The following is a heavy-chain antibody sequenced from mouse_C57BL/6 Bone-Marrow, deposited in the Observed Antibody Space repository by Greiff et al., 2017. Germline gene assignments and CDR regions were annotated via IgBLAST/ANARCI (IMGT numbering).Heavy chain of an antibody. V-gene: IGHV3-6*01. CDR3: ARGHDGYYPYYFDY. CDR1: GYSITSGYY. D-gene: IGHD2-3*01. Sequence: EVQLKESGPGLVKPSQSLSLTCSVTGYSITSGYYWNWIRQFPGNKLEWMGYISYDGSNNYNPSLKNRISITRDTSKNQFFLKLNSVTTEDTATYYCARGHDGYYPYYFDYWGQGTTLTVSS. CDR2: ISYDGSN. J-gene: IGHJ2*01.